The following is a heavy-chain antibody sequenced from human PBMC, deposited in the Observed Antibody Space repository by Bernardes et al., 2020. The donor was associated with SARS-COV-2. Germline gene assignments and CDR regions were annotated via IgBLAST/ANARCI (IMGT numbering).Heavy chain of an antibody. Sequence: SETLSLTCTVSGCSISVYYLSWIRQPPGKGLEWIGYIHHTGTTSYNPSLESRVAISVDTSKNQLSLRLNSVTAADTAVYYCAREWSSFDHWGQGTLVTVSS. V-gene: IGHV4-59*01. CDR3: AREWSSFDH. CDR2: IHHTGTT. CDR1: GCSISVYY. D-gene: IGHD1-26*01. J-gene: IGHJ4*02.